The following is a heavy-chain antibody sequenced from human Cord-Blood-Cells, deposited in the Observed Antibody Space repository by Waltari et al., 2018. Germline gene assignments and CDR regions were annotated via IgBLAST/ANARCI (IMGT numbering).Heavy chain of an antibody. V-gene: IGHV1-69*01. D-gene: IGHD3-3*01. CDR3: ARDKDEFWSGYSYDYDVDV. CDR1: GGPFSMYS. CDR2: IIPIFGTA. Sequence: QLQLVQYGEELMKPGSAVMVSCKASGGPFSMYSNILRRQAPGSGLECMGGIIPIFGTAHYAQKFQGRVTITADESTSTAYIELSSLRSEDTAGYYCARDKDEFWSGYSYDYDVDVWGKGTTVTVSS. J-gene: IGHJ6*03.